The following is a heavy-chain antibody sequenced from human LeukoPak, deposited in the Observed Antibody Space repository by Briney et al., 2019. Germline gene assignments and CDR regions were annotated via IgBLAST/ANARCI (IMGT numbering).Heavy chain of an antibody. J-gene: IGHJ4*02. CDR1: GGSFSGYY. D-gene: IGHD4-17*01. CDR3: ARGRFDYGVFGVVTLFYSFDY. V-gene: IGHV4-34*01. Sequence: SETLSLTCAVYGGSFSGYYWSWIRQPPGKGLEWIGEINHSGSTNYNPSLKSRVTISVDTSKNQFSLKLSSVTAADTAVYYCARGRFDYGVFGVVTLFYSFDYWGQGTLVTVSS. CDR2: INHSGST.